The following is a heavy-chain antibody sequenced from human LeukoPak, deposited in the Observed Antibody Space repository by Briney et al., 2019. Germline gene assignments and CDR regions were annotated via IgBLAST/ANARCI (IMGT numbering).Heavy chain of an antibody. V-gene: IGHV3-53*01. D-gene: IGHD1-1*01. CDR2: IYSDGSI. J-gene: IGHJ3*02. CDR3: ARDRRRLRGMNGVGDAFDI. CDR1: GFSVGGNY. Sequence: GGSLRLSCAASGFSVGGNYISWVRQAPGKGLEWVSMIYSDGSIFHADSVKGRFTMSRDNSRNTLDLRMNSLRVEDTAVYFCARDRRRLRGMNGVGDAFDIWGQGTMVTVSS.